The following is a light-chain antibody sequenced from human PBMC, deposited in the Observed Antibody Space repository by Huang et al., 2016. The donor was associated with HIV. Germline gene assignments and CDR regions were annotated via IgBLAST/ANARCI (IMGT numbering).Light chain of an antibody. CDR2: GAS. J-gene: IGKJ4*01. V-gene: IGKV3D-15*01. CDR1: QSVRTN. CDR3: QQYNNWSPLT. Sequence: EIVMTQSPASLSVSPGERATLSCRASQSVRTNLAWYQQKPGQAPRLLIYGASTRVIGVPDRFSGGGSGTEFTLTISSLQSEDFAVYYCQQYNNWSPLTFGGGTKVETK.